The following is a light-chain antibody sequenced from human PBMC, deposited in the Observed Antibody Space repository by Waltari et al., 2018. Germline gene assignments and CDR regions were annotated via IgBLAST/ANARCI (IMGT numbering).Light chain of an antibody. CDR3: QQYADWPPT. CDR2: GAS. Sequence: EIVMTQSPATLSVSPGERVTLSCRASQSLRSTLVWYQTKPGRAPSLLIYGASTRATGVPARFSGGGSGTEFTLTISSLQSEDFAVYFCQQYADWPPTFGQGTKVEIK. V-gene: IGKV3-15*01. CDR1: QSLRST. J-gene: IGKJ1*01.